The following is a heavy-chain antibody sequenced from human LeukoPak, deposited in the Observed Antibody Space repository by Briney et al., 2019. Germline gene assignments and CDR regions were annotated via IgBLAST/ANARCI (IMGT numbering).Heavy chain of an antibody. CDR3: AINIPPAHCSSTSCYTGGY. Sequence: SAKVSCKASGGTFSSYTISWVRQAPGQGLEWMGRIIPILGIANYAQKFQGRVTITADKSTSTAYMELSSLRSEDTAVYYCAINIPPAHCSSTSCYTGGYWGQGTLVTVSS. D-gene: IGHD2-2*02. V-gene: IGHV1-69*02. CDR2: IIPILGIA. J-gene: IGHJ4*02. CDR1: GGTFSSYT.